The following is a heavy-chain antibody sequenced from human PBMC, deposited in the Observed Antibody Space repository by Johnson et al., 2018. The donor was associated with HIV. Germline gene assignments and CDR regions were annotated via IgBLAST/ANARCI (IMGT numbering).Heavy chain of an antibody. J-gene: IGHJ3*02. CDR3: ARVGQQSNAFDI. Sequence: VQLVESGGGLVQPGGSLRLSCAASGFTVSSNYMSWVRQAPGKGLEWVSVIYSGGSTYYADSVKGRFTISRDNSKNTLFLQMDSLKTEDTAVYYCARVGQQSNAFDIWGQGTMVTVSS. D-gene: IGHD6-13*01. V-gene: IGHV3-66*01. CDR1: GFTVSSNY. CDR2: IYSGGST.